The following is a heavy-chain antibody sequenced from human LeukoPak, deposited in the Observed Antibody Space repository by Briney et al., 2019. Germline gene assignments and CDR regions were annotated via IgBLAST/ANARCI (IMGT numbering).Heavy chain of an antibody. Sequence: KASETLSLTCTVSGGSINNYYWTWIRQPPGKGLEWIGYIHYSGSTNHNPSLKGRVTISVDTSKNQFSLKLSSVTAADTAVYYCARGEWDYLFDYWGQGTLVTVSS. CDR1: GGSINNYY. D-gene: IGHD1-7*01. V-gene: IGHV4-59*01. CDR3: ARGEWDYLFDY. CDR2: IHYSGST. J-gene: IGHJ4*02.